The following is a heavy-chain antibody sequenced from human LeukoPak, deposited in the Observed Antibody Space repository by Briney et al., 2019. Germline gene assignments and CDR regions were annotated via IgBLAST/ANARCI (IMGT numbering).Heavy chain of an antibody. J-gene: IGHJ4*02. CDR1: GFHFSSYA. D-gene: IGHD3-10*01. CDR2: ISRSGGST. CDR3: AKDTARGVIAYYFVH. V-gene: IGHV3-23*01. Sequence: GGSLRLSCAASGFHFSSYAMSWLRQAPGKGLDWVARISRSGGSTYYAYSVKGRFTISRDNSKNTLYLQMNSLRAEDTAVYYCAKDTARGVIAYYFVHWGQRTLVSVSS.